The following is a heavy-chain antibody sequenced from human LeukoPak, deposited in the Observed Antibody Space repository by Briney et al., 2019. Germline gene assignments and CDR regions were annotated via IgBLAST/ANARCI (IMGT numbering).Heavy chain of an antibody. V-gene: IGHV3-30-3*01. J-gene: IGHJ4*02. D-gene: IGHD4-17*01. CDR3: ARGVANIMTTVTTADFDY. Sequence: GGSLRLSCAASGFTFSSYAMHWVRQAPGKGLEWVAVISYDGSNKYYADSVKGRFTIYRDNYKNTLYLQMNSLRAEDTAVYYCARGVANIMTTVTTADFDYWGQGTLVTVSS. CDR1: GFTFSSYA. CDR2: ISYDGSNK.